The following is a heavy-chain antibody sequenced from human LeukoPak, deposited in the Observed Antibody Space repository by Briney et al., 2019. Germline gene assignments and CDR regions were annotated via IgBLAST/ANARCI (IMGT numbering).Heavy chain of an antibody. D-gene: IGHD3-16*02. J-gene: IGHJ4*02. CDR3: AVDYDYVWGSCRSLDY. CDR2: INHSGST. Sequence: SETLSLTCAVHGGSFSGYYWSWIREPPGKGLEWIGEINHSGSTNYNPSLKRRVTISVDTSKNLFSLKLSSVTAADTAVYSCAVDYDYVWGSCRSLDYWGQGTLVTVSS. V-gene: IGHV4-34*01. CDR1: GGSFSGYY.